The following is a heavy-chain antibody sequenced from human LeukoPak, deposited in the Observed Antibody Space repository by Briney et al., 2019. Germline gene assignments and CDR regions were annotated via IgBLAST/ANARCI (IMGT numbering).Heavy chain of an antibody. CDR3: ARAVYDYVWGSYRLYYYYMDV. D-gene: IGHD3-16*02. J-gene: IGHJ6*03. CDR1: GFTFSSYE. Sequence: GGSLRLSCAASGFTFSSYEMNWVRQAPGKGLEWVSYISSSGSTIYYADSVKGRFTISRDNAKNSLYLQMNSLRAEDTAVYYCARAVYDYVWGSYRLYYYYMDVWGKGTTVTVSS. V-gene: IGHV3-48*03. CDR2: ISSSGSTI.